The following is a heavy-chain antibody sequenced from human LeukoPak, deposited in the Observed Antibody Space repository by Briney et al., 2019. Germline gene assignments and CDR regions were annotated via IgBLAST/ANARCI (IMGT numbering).Heavy chain of an antibody. D-gene: IGHD6-13*01. J-gene: IGHJ4*02. CDR2: IIPIFGTA. CDR1: GYTFTSYA. V-gene: IGHV1-69*13. Sequence: ASVKVSCKASGYTFTSYAMNWVRQAPGQGLEWMGGIIPIFGTANYAQKFQGRVTITADESTSTAYMELSSLRSEDTAVYYCARDRMGAAAGHYDYWGQGTLVTVSS. CDR3: ARDRMGAAAGHYDY.